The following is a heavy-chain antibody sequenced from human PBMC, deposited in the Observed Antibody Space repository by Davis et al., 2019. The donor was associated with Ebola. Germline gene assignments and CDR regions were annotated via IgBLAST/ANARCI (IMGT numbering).Heavy chain of an antibody. CDR2: IYSGGST. V-gene: IGHV3-66*01. J-gene: IGHJ4*02. CDR3: ARPYYYDSSGYYGY. CDR1: GFTFSSYW. Sequence: GGSLRLSCAASGFTFSSYWMSWVRQAPGKGLEWVSVIYSGGSTYYADSVKGRFTISRDNSKNTLYLQMNSLRVEDTAVYYCARPYYYDSSGYYGYWGQGTLVTVSS. D-gene: IGHD3-22*01.